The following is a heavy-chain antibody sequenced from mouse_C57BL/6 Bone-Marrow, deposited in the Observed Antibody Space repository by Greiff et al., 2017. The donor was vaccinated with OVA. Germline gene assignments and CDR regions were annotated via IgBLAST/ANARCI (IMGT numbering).Heavy chain of an antibody. J-gene: IGHJ2*01. CDR2: IWSGGST. D-gene: IGHD1-1*01. CDR3: AKNYYSSRDFDY. V-gene: IGHV2-4*01. CDR1: GFSLTSYG. Sequence: VQLQESGPGLVQPPQSLSITCTVSGFSLTSYGVHWVSQTPGKGLEWLGVIWSGGSTDYNAAFISRLSISKDNSKSQCLFKMNSLQANETAIDYCAKNYYSSRDFDYWGQGTTLTVSS.